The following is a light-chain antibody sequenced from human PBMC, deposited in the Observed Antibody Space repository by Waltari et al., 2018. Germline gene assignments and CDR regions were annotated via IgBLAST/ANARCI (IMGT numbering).Light chain of an antibody. CDR2: EGS. V-gene: IGLV2-23*01. J-gene: IGLJ3*02. Sequence: QSALTQPASVSGSPGQSIPISCSGTTSTVGSYNLVSLYQQHTGKAPRLIIEEGSARPSGISNRFSGSTSANTASLTISGLQTEDEADYYCCSYAGSSTWVFGGGTKVTVL. CDR1: TSTVGSYNL. CDR3: CSYAGSSTWV.